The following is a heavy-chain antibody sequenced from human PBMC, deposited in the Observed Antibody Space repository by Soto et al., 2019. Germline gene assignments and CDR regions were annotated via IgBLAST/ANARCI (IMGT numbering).Heavy chain of an antibody. J-gene: IGHJ6*02. CDR1: GYTFTGYY. Sequence: ASVKVSCKASGYTFTGYYMHWVRQAPGQGLEWMGWINPNSGGTNYAQKFQGWVTMTRDTSISTAYMELSRLRSDDTAVYYCARDEPYYDFWSGYRPKYGMDVWSQGTTVTVSS. V-gene: IGHV1-2*04. CDR2: INPNSGGT. D-gene: IGHD3-3*01. CDR3: ARDEPYYDFWSGYRPKYGMDV.